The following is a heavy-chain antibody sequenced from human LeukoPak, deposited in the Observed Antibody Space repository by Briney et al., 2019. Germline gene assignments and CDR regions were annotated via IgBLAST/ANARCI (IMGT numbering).Heavy chain of an antibody. J-gene: IGHJ4*02. D-gene: IGHD6-19*01. CDR1: GDSISSYY. Sequence: PSETLSLTCTVSGDSISSYYWSWIRQSPGKGLEWIGYIYYSESTNYNPSLKSRVTISVDTSKNQFSLNLRSVTAADTAVYYCARAGSGWSFDYWGQGTLVTVSS. CDR2: IYYSEST. CDR3: ARAGSGWSFDY. V-gene: IGHV4-59*01.